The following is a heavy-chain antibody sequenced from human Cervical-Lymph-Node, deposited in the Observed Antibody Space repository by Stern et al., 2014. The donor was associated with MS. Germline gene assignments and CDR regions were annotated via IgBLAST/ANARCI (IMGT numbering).Heavy chain of an antibody. D-gene: IGHD4-11*01. Sequence: VQLVESGAEVKKPGASVRVSCKASGYTFTGYYMYWVRQAPGQGLQWMGSINPNSGGKTYAQKFQARVTMPRDTSISTAYNALSRLTSDDTAVYYCALATPTVYFDYWGQGTLVTVSS. J-gene: IGHJ4*02. CDR1: GYTFTGYY. CDR3: ALATPTVYFDY. V-gene: IGHV1-2*02. CDR2: INPNSGGK.